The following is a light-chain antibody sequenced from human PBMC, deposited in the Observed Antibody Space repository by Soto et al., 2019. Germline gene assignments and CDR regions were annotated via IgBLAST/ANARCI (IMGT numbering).Light chain of an antibody. V-gene: IGKV1-5*03. CDR3: QQYNHWYT. Sequence: DIQMTQSPSTLSASVGDTVTITCRASQSINTWLAWYQQKPGQAPKLLIYKASTLQSGVPSRFSGRGSGTECTLTINSLQPDDFATYYCQQYNHWYTFGQGTKLEIK. CDR1: QSINTW. J-gene: IGKJ2*01. CDR2: KAS.